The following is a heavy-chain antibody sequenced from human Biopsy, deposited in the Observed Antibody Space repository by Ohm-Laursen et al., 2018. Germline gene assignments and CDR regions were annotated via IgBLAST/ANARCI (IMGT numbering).Heavy chain of an antibody. D-gene: IGHD2-2*01. V-gene: IGHV4-34*01. CDR1: GGTYSGYY. CDR2: VHHDGRA. J-gene: IGHJ5*02. Sequence: GTLSLTCAVYGGTYSGYYWSWIRQPPGKGLEWIGEVHHDGRANFNPSLKSRVTISGDMSKKQFSLKLSGVTAADTAVYYCARFIVPSLHCSNGVCPIRWFDPWGQGTLVTVFS. CDR3: ARFIVPSLHCSNGVCPIRWFDP.